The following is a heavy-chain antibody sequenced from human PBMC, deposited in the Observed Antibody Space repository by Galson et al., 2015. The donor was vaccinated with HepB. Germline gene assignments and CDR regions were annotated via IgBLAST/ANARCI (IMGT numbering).Heavy chain of an antibody. D-gene: IGHD5-18*01. CDR3: ARDIGGYSYGTGYFDY. CDR2: ISSSSSYI. Sequence: SLRLSCAASGFTFSSYSMNWVRQAPGKGLEWVSSISSSSSYIYYADSVKGRFTISRDNAKNSLYLQMNSLGAEDTAVYYCARDIGGYSYGTGYFDYWGQGTLVTVSS. V-gene: IGHV3-21*01. CDR1: GFTFSSYS. J-gene: IGHJ4*02.